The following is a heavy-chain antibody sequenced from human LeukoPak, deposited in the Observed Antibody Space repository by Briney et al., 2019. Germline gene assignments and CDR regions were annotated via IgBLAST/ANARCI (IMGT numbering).Heavy chain of an antibody. V-gene: IGHV3-66*02. Sequence: GGSLRLSCAASGFTVSSNYMSWVRQAPGKGLEWVSVIYSGGSTYYADPVKGRFTISRDNSKNTLYLQMNSLRAEDTAVYYCARSIAPAKRWFDPWGQGTLVTVSS. CDR3: ARSIAPAKRWFDP. CDR1: GFTVSSNY. J-gene: IGHJ5*02. CDR2: IYSGGST. D-gene: IGHD2-15*01.